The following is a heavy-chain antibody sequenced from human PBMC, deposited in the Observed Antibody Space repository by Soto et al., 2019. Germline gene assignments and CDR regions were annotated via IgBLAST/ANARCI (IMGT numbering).Heavy chain of an antibody. D-gene: IGHD6-13*01. CDR3: ATGIAAAGSYYYYMDV. J-gene: IGHJ6*03. Sequence: SETLSLSCTVSGGSISSGGYYWSWIRQHPGKGLEWIGYIYYSGSTYYNPSLKSRVTISVDTSKNQFSLKLSSVTAADTAVYYCATGIAAAGSYYYYMDVWGKGTTVTVSS. CDR1: GGSISSGGYY. V-gene: IGHV4-31*03. CDR2: IYYSGST.